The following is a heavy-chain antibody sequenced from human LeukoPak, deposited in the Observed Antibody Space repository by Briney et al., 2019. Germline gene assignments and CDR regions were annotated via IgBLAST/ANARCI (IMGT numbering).Heavy chain of an antibody. D-gene: IGHD6-19*01. CDR1: GFTFSSYA. Sequence: GGSLRLSCAASGFTFSSYAMSWVRQAPGKGLEWVSAISGSGGSTHYADSVKGRFTISRDNSKNTLYLQMNSLRAEDTAIYYCAKDGGGYSSISDYFDYWGQGTLVTVSS. V-gene: IGHV3-23*01. CDR2: ISGSGGST. J-gene: IGHJ4*02. CDR3: AKDGGGYSSISDYFDY.